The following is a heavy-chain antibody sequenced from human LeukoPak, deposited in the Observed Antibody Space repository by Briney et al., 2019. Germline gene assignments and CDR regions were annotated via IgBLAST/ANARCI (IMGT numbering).Heavy chain of an antibody. D-gene: IGHD6-19*01. J-gene: IGHJ3*02. Sequence: PGGSLRLSCAASGFIFSHHPMHWVRQAPGKGLEWVANIRGDASRLYYVDSVKGRFTISRDNAKNSLYLQMSNLRAEDTSVYYCARDRNYCSSDRCYDVFDIWGQGTMVTVSS. V-gene: IGHV3-7*01. CDR2: IRGDASRL. CDR3: ARDRNYCSSDRCYDVFDI. CDR1: GFIFSHHP.